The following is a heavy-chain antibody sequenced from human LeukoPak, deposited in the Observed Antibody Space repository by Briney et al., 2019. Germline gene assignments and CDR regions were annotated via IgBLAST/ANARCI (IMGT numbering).Heavy chain of an antibody. Sequence: GGSLRLSCAASGFTFSSYSMNWVRQAPGKGLEWISYISDSTGSSSTIYYADSVKGRFTISRDNAENSLYLQMNSLRAEDTAVYYCARDMRQWLVQTRYYFDYWGQGTLVTVSS. V-gene: IGHV3-48*01. CDR3: ARDMRQWLVQTRYYFDY. D-gene: IGHD6-19*01. CDR1: GFTFSSYS. J-gene: IGHJ4*02. CDR2: ISDSTGSSSTI.